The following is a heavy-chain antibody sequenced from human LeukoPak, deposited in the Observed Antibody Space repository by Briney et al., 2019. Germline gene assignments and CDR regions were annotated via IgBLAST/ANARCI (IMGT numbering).Heavy chain of an antibody. D-gene: IGHD3-3*01. V-gene: IGHV4-39*01. CDR1: GGFIISSSYH. CDR2: ISYTGST. Sequence: SETLSLTCTVTGGFIISSSYHWGWIRQPPGKGLEWIGSISYTGSTFCNPSLKSRVTISVDTSKNQFSLKLTSVTAADTAVYYCARQDFGVVPGWFDPWGQGTLVTVSS. J-gene: IGHJ5*02. CDR3: ARQDFGVVPGWFDP.